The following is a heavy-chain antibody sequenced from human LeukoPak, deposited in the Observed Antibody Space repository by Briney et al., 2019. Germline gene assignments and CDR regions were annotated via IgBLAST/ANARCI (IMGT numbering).Heavy chain of an antibody. CDR2: IYYSGST. V-gene: IGHV4-61*01. D-gene: IGHD3-22*01. Sequence: SETLSLTCTVSGGSVSSGSYYWSWIRQPQGKGLEWIVDIYYSGSTNYNPSLKSRVTISVDTSKNQFSLKLSSVTAADTAVYYCARAAPSPGEYDSSGYYYREFGFDYWGQGTLVTVSS. CDR3: ARAAPSPGEYDSSGYYYREFGFDY. J-gene: IGHJ4*02. CDR1: GGSVSSGSYY.